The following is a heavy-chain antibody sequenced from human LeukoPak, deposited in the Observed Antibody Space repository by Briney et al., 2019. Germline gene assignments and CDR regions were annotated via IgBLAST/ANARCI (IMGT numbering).Heavy chain of an antibody. CDR2: ISSSGGST. J-gene: IGHJ4*02. CDR1: GFTFSSYA. D-gene: IGHD6-13*01. Sequence: PGGSLRLSCSASGFTFSSYAMHWVRQAPGKGLEYVSAISSSGGSTYYADSVKGRFTISRDNSKNTLYLQMSSLRAEDTAVYYCVKEGIPGYSSSWYGVDYWGQGTLVTVSS. V-gene: IGHV3-64D*06. CDR3: VKEGIPGYSSSWYGVDY.